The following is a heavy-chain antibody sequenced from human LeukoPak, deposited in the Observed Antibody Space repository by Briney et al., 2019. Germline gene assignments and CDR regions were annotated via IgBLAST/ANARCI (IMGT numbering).Heavy chain of an antibody. D-gene: IGHD3-22*01. V-gene: IGHV3-30-3*01. J-gene: IGHJ4*02. CDR3: ARDRDYYDSSGYYSYYFDY. CDR1: GFTFSSYA. Sequence: GGSLGLSCAASGFTFSSYAMHWVRQAPGKGLEWVAVISYDGSNKYYADSVKGRFTISRDNSKNTLYLQMNSLRAEDTAVYYCARDRDYYDSSGYYSYYFDYWGQGTLVTVSS. CDR2: ISYDGSNK.